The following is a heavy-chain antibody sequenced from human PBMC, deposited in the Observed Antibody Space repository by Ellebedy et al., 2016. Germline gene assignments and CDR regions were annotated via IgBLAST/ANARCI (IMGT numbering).Heavy chain of an antibody. V-gene: IGHV4-31*03. CDR3: ARDPGYSYFYYYGMDV. J-gene: IGHJ6*02. CDR1: GGSISSGGYY. CDR2: IYYSGRT. D-gene: IGHD5-18*01. Sequence: SETLSLTCTVSGGSISSGGYYWSWIRQHPGKGLEWIGYIYYSGRTYYNPSLKSRVSISVDTSKNQFSLKLSSVTAADTAVYYCARDPGYSYFYYYGMDVWGQGTTVTVSS.